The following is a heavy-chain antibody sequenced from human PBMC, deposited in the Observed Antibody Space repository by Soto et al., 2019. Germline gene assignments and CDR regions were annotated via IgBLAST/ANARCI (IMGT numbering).Heavy chain of an antibody. D-gene: IGHD6-19*01. CDR3: AKAIAVAGTVDAFDI. CDR1: GFTFSSYG. Sequence: WGSLRISWAPSGFTFSSYGMHWVRQAPGKGLEWVAVISYDGSNKYYADSVKGRFTISRDNSKNTLYLQMNSLRAEDTAVYYCAKAIAVAGTVDAFDIWGQGTMVTVSS. J-gene: IGHJ3*02. CDR2: ISYDGSNK. V-gene: IGHV3-30*18.